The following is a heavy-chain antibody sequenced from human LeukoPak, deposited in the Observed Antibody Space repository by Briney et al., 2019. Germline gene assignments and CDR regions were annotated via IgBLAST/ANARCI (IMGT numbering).Heavy chain of an antibody. CDR3: AMWSGYYTYYYYMDV. CDR1: GCSISSSSYY. CDR2: IYYSGST. D-gene: IGHD3-3*01. Sequence: SETLSLICTVSGCSISSSSYYWGWIRQPPGKGLEWIGSIYYSGSTYYNPSLKSRVTISVDTSKNQFSLKLSSVTAADTAVYYCAMWSGYYTYYYYMDVWGKGTTVTVSS. V-gene: IGHV4-39*07. J-gene: IGHJ6*03.